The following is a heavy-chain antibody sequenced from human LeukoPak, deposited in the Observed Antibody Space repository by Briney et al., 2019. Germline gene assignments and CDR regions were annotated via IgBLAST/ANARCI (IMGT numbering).Heavy chain of an antibody. CDR3: AKMVREFYTISYYFDY. J-gene: IGHJ4*02. CDR2: VNSDGSRT. Sequence: GGSLRLSCAASGFTFSSYWMHWVRQAPGKGLLWVSRVNSDGSRTSYADSVKDRFTISRDNSKNTLYLQMNSLRADDTAVYYCAKMVREFYTISYYFDYWGQGTLVTVSS. CDR1: GFTFSSYW. V-gene: IGHV3-74*01. D-gene: IGHD2-8*01.